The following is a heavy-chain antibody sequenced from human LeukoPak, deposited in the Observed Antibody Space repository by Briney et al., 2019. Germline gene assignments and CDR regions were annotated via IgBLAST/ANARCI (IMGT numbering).Heavy chain of an antibody. J-gene: IGHJ6*03. CDR3: AKDGVMVRGVISRFMDV. CDR1: GFTFSSHG. D-gene: IGHD3-10*01. Sequence: PGGSLRLSCAASGFTFSSHGMHWVRQAPGKGLEWVAFIRYDGSNKYYADSVKGRFTISRDNSKNTLYLQMNSLRAEDTAVYYCAKDGVMVRGVISRFMDVWGKGTTVTVSS. CDR2: IRYDGSNK. V-gene: IGHV3-30*02.